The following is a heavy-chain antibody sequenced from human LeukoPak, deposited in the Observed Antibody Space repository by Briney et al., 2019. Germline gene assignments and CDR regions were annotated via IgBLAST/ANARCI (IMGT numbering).Heavy chain of an antibody. J-gene: IGHJ4*02. Sequence: ASVKVSCKASGGTFSSYAISWVRQAPGQGLEWMGRIIPIFGTANYAQKFQGRVTITTDESTSTAYMELSSLRSEDTAVYYCASNQYYYDSSGYYHDVSDYWGQGTLVTVSS. V-gene: IGHV1-69*05. D-gene: IGHD3-22*01. CDR3: ASNQYYYDSSGYYHDVSDY. CDR2: IIPIFGTA. CDR1: GGTFSSYA.